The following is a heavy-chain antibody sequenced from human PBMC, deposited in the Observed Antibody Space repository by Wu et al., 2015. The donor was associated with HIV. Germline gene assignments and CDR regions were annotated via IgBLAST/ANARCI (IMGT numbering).Heavy chain of an antibody. CDR3: ARAMRIAAAGTSYAFDI. CDR1: GYTFTSYG. V-gene: IGHV1-18*01. J-gene: IGHJ3*02. CDR2: ISAYNGNT. D-gene: IGHD6-13*01. Sequence: QVQLVQSGAEVEKPGASVKVSCKASGYTFTSYGISWVRQAPGQGLEWMGWISAYNGNTNYAQKLQGRVTMTTDTSTSTAYMELRSLRSDDTAVYYCARAMRIAAAGTSYAFDIWGQGTMVTVSS.